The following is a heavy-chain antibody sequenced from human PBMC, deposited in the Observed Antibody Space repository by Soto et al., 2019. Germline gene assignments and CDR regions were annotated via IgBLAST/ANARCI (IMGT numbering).Heavy chain of an antibody. V-gene: IGHV3-11*06. CDR1: GFTFGDSY. J-gene: IGHJ5*02. Sequence: GGSLRLSCAGSGFTFGDSYMSWIRQAPGKGLEWLSYISPGSRYPAYADSVKGRFTISRDNAKRSLYLQMTSLTAEDTAIYYCVRGGGGGLFDPWGQGTMVTVSS. D-gene: IGHD2-15*01. CDR2: ISPGSRYP. CDR3: VRGGGGGLFDP.